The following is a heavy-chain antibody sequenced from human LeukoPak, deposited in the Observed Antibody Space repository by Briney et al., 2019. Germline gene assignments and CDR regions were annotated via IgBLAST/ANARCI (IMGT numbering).Heavy chain of an antibody. CDR1: GFTFSSYG. J-gene: IGHJ4*02. CDR3: AKDRLAYYYDSSGFHDY. CDR2: ISYDGSNK. V-gene: IGHV3-30*18. D-gene: IGHD3-22*01. Sequence: PGGSLRRSCAASGFTFSSYGMHWVRQAPGKGLEWVAVISYDGSNKYYADSVKGRFTISRDNSKNTLYLQMNSLRAEDTAVYYCAKDRLAYYYDSSGFHDYWGQGTLVTVSS.